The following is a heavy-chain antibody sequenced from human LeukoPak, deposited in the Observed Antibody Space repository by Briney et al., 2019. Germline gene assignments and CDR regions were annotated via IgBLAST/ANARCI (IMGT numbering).Heavy chain of an antibody. CDR1: GGSFSGYY. D-gene: IGHD2-2*01. J-gene: IGHJ4*02. Sequence: PSETLSPTCAVYGGSFSGYYWSWIRQPPGKGLEWIGEINHSGSTNYNPSLKSRVTISVDTSKNQFSLKLSSVTAADTAVYYCAQIGYCSSTSCPKPSDYWGQGTLVTVSS. CDR3: AQIGYCSSTSCPKPSDY. V-gene: IGHV4-34*01. CDR2: INHSGST.